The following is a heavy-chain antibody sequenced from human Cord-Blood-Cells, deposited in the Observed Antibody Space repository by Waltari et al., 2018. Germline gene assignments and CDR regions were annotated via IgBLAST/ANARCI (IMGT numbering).Heavy chain of an antibody. D-gene: IGHD2-2*01. CDR1: GYTFTSYD. CDR2: MNPNSGNT. Sequence: QVQLVQSGAEVKKPGASVKVSCKASGYTFTSYDINWVRQATGQGLEWMGWMNPNSGNTGYAQKFQGRVTMTRNTSISTAYMELSSLRSEDTAVYYCARGTSYCSSTSCYYYYYGMDVWGQGTTVTVSS. J-gene: IGHJ6*02. CDR3: ARGTSYCSSTSCYYYYYGMDV. V-gene: IGHV1-8*01.